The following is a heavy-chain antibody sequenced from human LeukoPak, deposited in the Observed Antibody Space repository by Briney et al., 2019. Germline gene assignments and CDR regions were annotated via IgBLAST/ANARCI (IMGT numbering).Heavy chain of an antibody. CDR3: ARTYDSSGYPLFDY. CDR1: GGSISSGDYY. CDR2: IYYSGST. D-gene: IGHD3-22*01. V-gene: IGHV4-30-4*08. Sequence: SQTLSLTCTVSGGSISSGDYYWSWIRQPPGKGLEWIGYIYYSGSTYYNPSLKSRVTISVDTSKNQFSLKLSSVTAADTAVYYCARTYDSSGYPLFDYWGQGTLVTVSS. J-gene: IGHJ4*02.